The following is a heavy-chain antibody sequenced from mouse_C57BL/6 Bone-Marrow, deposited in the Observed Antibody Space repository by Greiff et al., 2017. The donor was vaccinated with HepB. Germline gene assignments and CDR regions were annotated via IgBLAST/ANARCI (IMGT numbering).Heavy chain of an antibody. CDR2: IDPENGDT. CDR1: GFNIKDDY. J-gene: IGHJ3*01. CDR3: TTWTGSFAY. Sequence: EVKLVESGAELVRPGASVKLSCTASGFNIKDDYMHWVKQRPEQGLEWIGWIDPENGDTEYASKFQGKATITADTSSNTAYLQLSSLTSEDTAVYYCTTWTGSFAYWGQGTLVTVSA. V-gene: IGHV14-4*01. D-gene: IGHD4-1*01.